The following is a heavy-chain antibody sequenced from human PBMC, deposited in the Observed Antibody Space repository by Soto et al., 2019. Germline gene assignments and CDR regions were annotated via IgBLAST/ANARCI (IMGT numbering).Heavy chain of an antibody. D-gene: IGHD6-6*01. CDR2: IYYSGST. CDR1: GGSISSSSYY. CDR3: ERSGPSSSFYARYYLDY. V-gene: IGHV4-39*01. Sequence: SETLSLTCTVSGGSISSSSYYWGWIRQPPGKGLEWIGSIYYSGSTYYNPSLKSRVTISVDTSKNQFSLKLSSVTAADTAVYYCERSGPSSSFYARYYLDYWGQGTLVTVSS. J-gene: IGHJ4*02.